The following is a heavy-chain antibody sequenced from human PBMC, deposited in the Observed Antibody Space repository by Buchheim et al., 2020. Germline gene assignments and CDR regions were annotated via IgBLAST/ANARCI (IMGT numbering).Heavy chain of an antibody. V-gene: IGHV3-23*01. D-gene: IGHD2-15*01. CDR1: GFTFSSYA. J-gene: IGHJ4*02. CDR2: ISGSGGST. CDR3: AKGSARFLVVVAATYYFDY. Sequence: EVQLLESGGGLVQPGGSLRLSCAASGFTFSSYAMSWVRQAPGKGLEWVSAISGSGGSTYYADSVKGRFTISRDNSKNTLYLQVNSLRAEDTAVYYCAKGSARFLVVVAATYYFDYWGQGTL.